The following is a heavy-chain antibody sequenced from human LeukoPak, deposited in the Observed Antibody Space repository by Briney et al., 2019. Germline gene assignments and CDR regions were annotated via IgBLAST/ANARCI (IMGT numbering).Heavy chain of an antibody. J-gene: IGHJ3*02. Sequence: GGSLRLSCAASGFTFSSYGMHWVRQAPGKGLEWVAFIRYDGSNKYYADSVKGRFTISRDNSKNTLYLQMSSLRAEDTAVYYCAKGPKRIAAAGTNAFDIWGQGTMVTVSS. CDR3: AKGPKRIAAAGTNAFDI. CDR1: GFTFSSYG. V-gene: IGHV3-30*02. D-gene: IGHD6-13*01. CDR2: IRYDGSNK.